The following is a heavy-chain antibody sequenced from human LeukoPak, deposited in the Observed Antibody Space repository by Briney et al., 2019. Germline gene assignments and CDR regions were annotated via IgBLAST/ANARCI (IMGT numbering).Heavy chain of an antibody. D-gene: IGHD6-13*01. CDR3: AKEGYSSWSRDYFDY. CDR2: IRFDGSNK. Sequence: GGSLRLSCAASGFTFSNYGMHWVRQAPGKGLEWVAFIRFDGSNKYYADSVKGRFTISRDNSNNTLLLQMNSLRAEDTAVYYCAKEGYSSWSRDYFDYWGQGTLVTVSS. CDR1: GFTFSNYG. V-gene: IGHV3-30*02. J-gene: IGHJ4*02.